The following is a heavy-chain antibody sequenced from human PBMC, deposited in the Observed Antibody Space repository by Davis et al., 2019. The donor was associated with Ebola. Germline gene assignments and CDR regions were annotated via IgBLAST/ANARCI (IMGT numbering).Heavy chain of an antibody. J-gene: IGHJ3*02. CDR2: INPITGGT. CDR3: AREGGRYYDSSGYVFDI. D-gene: IGHD3-22*01. Sequence: ASVTVSCKASGYRFTSYYMHRVRQAPGQGLEWMGIINPITGGTSYAQNFQVRVNMTRDTSTSTVYMELSSLGSEETAVYYCAREGGRYYDSSGYVFDIWGQGTMVKVSS. V-gene: IGHV1-46*01. CDR1: GYRFTSYY.